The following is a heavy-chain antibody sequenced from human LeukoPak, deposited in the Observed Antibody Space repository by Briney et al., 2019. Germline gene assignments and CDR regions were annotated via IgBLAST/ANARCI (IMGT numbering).Heavy chain of an antibody. Sequence: GGSLRLSCVASGFTISDYWMSWVRQAPGKGLEWVANIKQDGSGTFYVDSVKGRFTISRDSAKNSLYPQMNSLRVEDTAVYYCARDLFDYWGRGTLVTVSS. J-gene: IGHJ4*02. V-gene: IGHV3-7*01. CDR1: GFTISDYW. CDR3: ARDLFDY. CDR2: IKQDGSGT.